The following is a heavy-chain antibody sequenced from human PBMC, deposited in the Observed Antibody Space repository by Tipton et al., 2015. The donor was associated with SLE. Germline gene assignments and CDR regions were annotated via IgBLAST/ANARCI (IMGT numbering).Heavy chain of an antibody. CDR2: IHSSGNI. CDR3: ARGVAERLGLDF. Sequence: GLVKPSETLYLTCTVSGDSIVTYHWNWIRQPAGKGLEWIGRIHSSGNINYNPSLKSRVTMSVDPSKMQFSLNLNSVTAADTALYFCARGVAERLGLDFWGQGSLVTVSS. CDR1: GDSIVTYH. J-gene: IGHJ4*02. D-gene: IGHD6-19*01. V-gene: IGHV4-4*07.